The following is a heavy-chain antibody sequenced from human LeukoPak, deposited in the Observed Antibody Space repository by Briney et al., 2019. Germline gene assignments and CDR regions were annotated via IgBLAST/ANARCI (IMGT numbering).Heavy chain of an antibody. J-gene: IGHJ4*02. D-gene: IGHD3-10*01. V-gene: IGHV4-34*12. CDR1: GGSFNGYY. CDR2: IIHSGRT. CDR3: ARLLWFGESSLDY. Sequence: SETLSLTCAVYGGSFNGYYWSWIRQPPGKGLEWIGEIIHSGRTSYNPSLKGRVTISIDTSKNEFSLKLSSVTAADTAVYFCARLLWFGESSLDYWGQGTLVTVSS.